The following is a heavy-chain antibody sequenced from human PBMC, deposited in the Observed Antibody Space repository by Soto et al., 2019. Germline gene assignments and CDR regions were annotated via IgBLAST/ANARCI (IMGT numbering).Heavy chain of an antibody. CDR2: IYYSGST. Sequence: PSETLSLTCTVSGGSISSSSYYWGWIRQPPGKGLEWIGSIYYSGSTYYNPSLKSRVTISVDTSKNQFSLKLSSVTAADTAVYYCARPNDAGGFAYYYYGMDGWGQGTSVTVSS. D-gene: IGHD3-16*01. CDR1: GGSISSSSYY. J-gene: IGHJ6*02. CDR3: ARPNDAGGFAYYYYGMDG. V-gene: IGHV4-39*01.